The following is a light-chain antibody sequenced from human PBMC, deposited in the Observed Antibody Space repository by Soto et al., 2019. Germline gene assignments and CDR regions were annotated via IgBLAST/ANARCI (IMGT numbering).Light chain of an antibody. CDR1: QSVRNN. V-gene: IGKV3-15*01. CDR3: QQYNNWHRT. Sequence: EIVMTQSQATLSVSPGERATLSCRASQSVRNNLAWYQQKPGQAPRLLIYGAYTRATGIPARFSGSGSGTEFTLTISSLLSEDFSGYYCQQYNNWHRTFGQGTKVEI. CDR2: GAY. J-gene: IGKJ1*01.